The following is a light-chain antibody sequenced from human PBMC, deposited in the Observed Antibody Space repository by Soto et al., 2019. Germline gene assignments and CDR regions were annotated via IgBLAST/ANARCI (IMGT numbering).Light chain of an antibody. CDR3: QVWDTTSDLLYV. Sequence: SYVLTQPPSVSVAPGQTARITWGGNYIGSKTVHWYQQMPDQAPVLAVYDDSARPSGIPERFSGSNSVHTATLTISRVEAGDEADYFCQVWDTTSDLLYVFGTGTKVTVL. CDR2: DDS. CDR1: YIGSKT. V-gene: IGLV3-21*02. J-gene: IGLJ1*01.